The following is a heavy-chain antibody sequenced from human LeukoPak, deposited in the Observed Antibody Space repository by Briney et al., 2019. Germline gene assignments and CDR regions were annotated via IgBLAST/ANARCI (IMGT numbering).Heavy chain of an antibody. CDR3: AKSGYSSGWYADY. V-gene: IGHV3-48*04. D-gene: IGHD6-19*01. Sequence: GGSLRLSCAASGFTLSSYSMNWVRQAPGKGLEWASYISSSSSTIYYADSVKGRFTISRDNAKNSLYLQMNSLRAEDTALYYCAKSGYSSGWYADYWGQGTLVTVSS. J-gene: IGHJ4*02. CDR2: ISSSSSTI. CDR1: GFTLSSYS.